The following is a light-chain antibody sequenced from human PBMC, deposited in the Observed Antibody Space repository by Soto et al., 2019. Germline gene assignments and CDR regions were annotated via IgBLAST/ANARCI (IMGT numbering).Light chain of an antibody. CDR2: RNN. CDR3: AAWDDSLSGWV. J-gene: IGLJ3*02. CDR1: SSNIGSNF. V-gene: IGLV1-47*01. Sequence: QSVLTQPPSASGTHGQRVTISCSGSSSNIGSNFVYWYQQFPGTAPKLLIYRNNQRPSGVPDRFSGSKSGTSASLAISGLPSEDEADYYCAAWDDSLSGWVFGGGTKLTVL.